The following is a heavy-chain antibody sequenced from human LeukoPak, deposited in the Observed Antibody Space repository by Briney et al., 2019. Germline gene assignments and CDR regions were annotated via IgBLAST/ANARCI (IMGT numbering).Heavy chain of an antibody. V-gene: IGHV3-7*01. Sequence: PGGSLRLSCAASGFTFSSYWMSWVRQAPGKGLEWAANIKQGGSEKYYVDSVKGRFTISRDNTKNSLYLQMNSLRVEDTAVYYCARDDTVTTRVGFIDWGQGTLVTVSS. D-gene: IGHD4-17*01. J-gene: IGHJ4*02. CDR3: ARDDTVTTRVGFID. CDR2: IKQGGSEK. CDR1: GFTFSSYW.